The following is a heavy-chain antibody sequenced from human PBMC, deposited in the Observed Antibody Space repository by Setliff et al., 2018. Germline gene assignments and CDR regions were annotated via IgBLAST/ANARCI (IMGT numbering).Heavy chain of an antibody. CDR2: TIPIFGST. D-gene: IGHD3-22*01. CDR3: VRGPGPSVVVAIPFDH. Sequence: ASVKVSCKASGGTFSSYGISWVRQAPGQGLEWMGGTIPIFGSTNYAQRFQGRVTIITDESTSTAYMELTSLRYDDTAVYYCVRGPGPSVVVAIPFDHWGQGSLVTVSS. J-gene: IGHJ4*02. V-gene: IGHV1-69*05. CDR1: GGTFSSYG.